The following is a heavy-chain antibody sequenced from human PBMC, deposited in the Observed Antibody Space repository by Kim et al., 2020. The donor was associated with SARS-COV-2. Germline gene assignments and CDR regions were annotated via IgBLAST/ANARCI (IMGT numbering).Heavy chain of an antibody. D-gene: IGHD4-17*01. V-gene: IGHV4-34*01. CDR2: INHSGST. J-gene: IGHJ2*01. CDR1: GGSFSGYY. CDR3: ARTSPAYGDYPSYWYLDL. Sequence: SETLSLTCAVYGGSFSGYYWSWIRQPPGKGLEWIGEINHSGSTNYNPSLKSRVTISVDTSKNLFSLKLSSVTAADTAVYYCARTSPAYGDYPSYWYLDLWGRGTLVTVSS.